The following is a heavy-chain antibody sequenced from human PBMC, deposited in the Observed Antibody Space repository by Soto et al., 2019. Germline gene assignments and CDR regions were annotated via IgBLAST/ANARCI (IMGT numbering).Heavy chain of an antibody. V-gene: IGHV1-46*01. CDR3: ARTRATRDYYYYRMDV. CDR1: GYTFTSSY. J-gene: IGHJ6*02. Sequence: ASVKVSCKASGYTFTSSYINWVRQAPGQGLEWMGIINPSGGSTSYAQKFQGRVTMTRDTSTSTVYMELSSLRSEDTAVYYCARTRATRDYYYYRMDVWGQGTTVTVSS. CDR2: INPSGGST.